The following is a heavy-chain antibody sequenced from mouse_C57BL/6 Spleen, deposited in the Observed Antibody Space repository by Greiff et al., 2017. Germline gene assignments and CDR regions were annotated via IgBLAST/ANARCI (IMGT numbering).Heavy chain of an antibody. CDR3: ARGGTTVVAHYYAMDY. CDR2: INPGSGGT. V-gene: IGHV1-54*01. D-gene: IGHD1-1*01. J-gene: IGHJ4*01. CDR1: GYAFTNYL. Sequence: VKLMESGAELVRPGTSVKVSCKASGYAFTNYLIEWVKQRPGQGLEWIGVINPGSGGTNYNEKFKGKATLTADKSSSTAYMQLSSLTSEDSAVYFCARGGTTVVAHYYAMDYWGQGTSVTVSS.